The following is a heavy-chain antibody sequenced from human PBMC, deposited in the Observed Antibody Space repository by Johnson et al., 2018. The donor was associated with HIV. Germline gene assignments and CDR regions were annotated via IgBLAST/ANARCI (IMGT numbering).Heavy chain of an antibody. J-gene: IGHJ3*02. D-gene: IGHD5-18*01. CDR1: GFIFGMYS. Sequence: VQVVESGGGLVQPGGSLRLSCAASGFIFGMYSMSWVRQAPGRGLERVANIKQDGSHKYYVDSVKGRFTISRDNSKNTLYLQMNSLRAEDTAVYYCAKDYVDTASDDAFDIWGPGTMVTVSS. CDR3: AKDYVDTASDDAFDI. CDR2: IKQDGSHK. V-gene: IGHV3-7*01.